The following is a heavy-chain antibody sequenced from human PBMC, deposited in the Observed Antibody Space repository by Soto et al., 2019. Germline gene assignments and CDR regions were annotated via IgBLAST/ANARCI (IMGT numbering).Heavy chain of an antibody. J-gene: IGHJ4*02. D-gene: IGHD6-13*01. CDR1: GFTFSSNA. CDR3: AKASSVSWGLFDF. CDR2: ISANSGTT. V-gene: IGHV3-23*01. Sequence: GGSLRLSCAASGFTFSSNAMTWVRQAPGRGLEWVSFISANSGTTYFADSVRGRFTISRDNSKNTLFLQMNSLRAEDTAVYYCAKASSVSWGLFDFWGQGTLVTVSS.